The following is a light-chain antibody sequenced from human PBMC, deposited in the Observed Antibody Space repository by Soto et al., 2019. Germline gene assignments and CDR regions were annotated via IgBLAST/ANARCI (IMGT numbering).Light chain of an antibody. CDR3: GSYTSSISVV. CDR2: DVS. J-gene: IGLJ2*01. Sequence: QSALTQPASVSGSPGQSITISCTGTSSDVGGYNYVSWYQQHPGKAPKLMIYDVSNLPSGVSNRFSGSKSGNTASLTISGLQAEDEADYYCGSYTSSISVVFGGGTKLTVL. V-gene: IGLV2-14*03. CDR1: SSDVGGYNY.